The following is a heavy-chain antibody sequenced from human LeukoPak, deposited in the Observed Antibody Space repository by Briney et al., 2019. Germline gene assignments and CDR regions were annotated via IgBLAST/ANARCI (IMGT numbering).Heavy chain of an antibody. D-gene: IGHD3-10*01. CDR3: ARVAGHDIRGLITYYFDD. CDR2: IWYDGSNK. J-gene: IGHJ4*02. V-gene: IGHV3-33*01. Sequence: GRSLRLSCAASGFTFRSYGTQWVRQAPGKGLEWVAIIWYDGSNKYYSDSVKGRFTISRDNSKNTLYLQMNSLRAEDTAVYYCARVAGHDIRGLITYYFDDWGQGTLVTVSS. CDR1: GFTFRSYG.